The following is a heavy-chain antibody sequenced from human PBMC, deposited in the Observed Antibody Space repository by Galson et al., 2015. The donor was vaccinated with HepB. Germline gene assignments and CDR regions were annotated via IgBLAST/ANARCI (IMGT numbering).Heavy chain of an antibody. D-gene: IGHD3-10*01. CDR2: ISYDGSNK. J-gene: IGHJ4*02. Sequence: SLRLSCAASGFIFSSYGMHWVRQAPGKGLEWVAIISYDGSNKNYADSVKGRFTISRDNSKNTLFLQMNSLRPEDTAVYYCAKSLGSRFGELLIDCWGQGTLVTVSS. V-gene: IGHV3-30*18. CDR1: GFIFSSYG. CDR3: AKSLGSRFGELLIDC.